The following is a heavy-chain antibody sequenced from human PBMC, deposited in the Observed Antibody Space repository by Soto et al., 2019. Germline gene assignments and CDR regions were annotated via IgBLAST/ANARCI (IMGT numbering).Heavy chain of an antibody. CDR2: ISAYNGDT. V-gene: IGHV1-18*01. Sequence: QEQLVQSGGEVKKPGASVKVSCKASGYSFTNYGITWVRQAPGQGFEWMGWISAYNGDTNYAQKLQGRVTMTTDASSSTAYLELRSLRSDDTAVYYCARDRGVAPPVAGNTHYYYYMDVWGKGTTVTVSS. J-gene: IGHJ6*03. CDR3: ARDRGVAPPVAGNTHYYYYMDV. D-gene: IGHD6-19*01. CDR1: GYSFTNYG.